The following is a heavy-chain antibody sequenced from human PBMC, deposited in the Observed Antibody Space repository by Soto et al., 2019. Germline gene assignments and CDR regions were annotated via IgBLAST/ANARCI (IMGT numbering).Heavy chain of an antibody. J-gene: IGHJ4*02. CDR1: GFSFSNCG. CDR3: VKGSEVARQELDY. D-gene: IGHD2-15*01. Sequence: QVQLVESGGGVVQHGRSLRLSCAASGFSFSNCGMRWVRQAPGKGLEWVAAISSDGSDKYYSESVKGRFTISRDNSKNTLFLQMNSLRVEDTAVYYCVKGSEVARQELDYWGQGTLVTVSS. CDR2: ISSDGSDK. V-gene: IGHV3-30*18.